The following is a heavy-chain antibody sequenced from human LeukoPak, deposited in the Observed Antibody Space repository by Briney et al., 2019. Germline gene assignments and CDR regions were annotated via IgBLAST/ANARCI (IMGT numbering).Heavy chain of an antibody. D-gene: IGHD3-3*01. V-gene: IGHV4-34*01. CDR2: INHSGST. J-gene: IGHJ5*02. Sequence: TSETLSLTCAVYGGSFSGYYWSWIRQPPGKGLEWIGEINHSGSTNYNPSLKSRVTISVDTSKNQFSLKLSSVTAADTAVYYCARGPRITIFGVASNWFDPWGQGTLVTVSS. CDR3: ARGPRITIFGVASNWFDP. CDR1: GGSFSGYY.